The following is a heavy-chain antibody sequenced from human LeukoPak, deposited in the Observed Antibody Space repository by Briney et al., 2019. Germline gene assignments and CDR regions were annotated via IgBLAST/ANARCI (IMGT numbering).Heavy chain of an antibody. J-gene: IGHJ4*02. CDR3: AKADCSASSCQSQDY. V-gene: IGHV3-23*01. CDR2: IMRNARST. Sequence: PGGSLRLSCAASRFTFNNYAMSWVRQAPGKGLEWVSTIMRNARSTYYYDSVYGRFTISRDNSKTTLFLQMNSLRAEETAVYYCAKADCSASSCQSQDYWGQGTLVTVSS. CDR1: RFTFNNYA. D-gene: IGHD2-2*01.